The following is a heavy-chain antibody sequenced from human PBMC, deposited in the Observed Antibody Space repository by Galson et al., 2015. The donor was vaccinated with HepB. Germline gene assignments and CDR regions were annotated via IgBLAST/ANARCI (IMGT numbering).Heavy chain of an antibody. J-gene: IGHJ4*02. CDR3: ARGATQALGY. CDR1: GFAVNSNY. D-gene: IGHD7-27*01. V-gene: IGHV3-66*01. CDR2: IYSGGST. Sequence: SLRLSCAASGFAVNSNYMSWVRQAPGEGLEWVSFIYSGGSTNYADSVKGRFTISRDNSKNTLYLQMNSLRAEDTAVYYCARGATQALGYWGQGTLVTVSS.